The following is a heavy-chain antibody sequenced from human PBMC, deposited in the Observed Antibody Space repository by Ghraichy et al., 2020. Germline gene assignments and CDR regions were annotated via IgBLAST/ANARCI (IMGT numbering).Heavy chain of an antibody. CDR1: GGSIISGDHY. Sequence: SETLSLTCTVSGGSIISGDHYWTWIRQPPGKGLEWIGYIYYSGNTYYSTSLKSRVTISVDTSQNQFSLKVRSVTAADTAVYYCARERIIWSGSHRGMDVCGQGTTVTVSS. D-gene: IGHD3-3*01. CDR2: IYYSGNT. V-gene: IGHV4-30-4*01. CDR3: ARERIIWSGSHRGMDV. J-gene: IGHJ6*02.